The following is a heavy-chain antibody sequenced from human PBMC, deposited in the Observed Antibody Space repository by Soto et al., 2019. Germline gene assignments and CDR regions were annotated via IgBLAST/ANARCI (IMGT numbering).Heavy chain of an antibody. CDR3: ARVACATCSLGD. D-gene: IGHD2-15*01. V-gene: IGHV4-34*01. J-gene: IGHJ1*01. Sequence: QVQLQQWGAGLLKPSETLSLTCAVYGGSFSGNYWNWIRQPPGKGLEWIGEINHSGSTNYNPSLKSRVTISVDKSKNQFCLKMSSLTAADTAVYYCARVACATCSLGDWSQGTLGTVSA. CDR1: GGSFSGNY. CDR2: INHSGST.